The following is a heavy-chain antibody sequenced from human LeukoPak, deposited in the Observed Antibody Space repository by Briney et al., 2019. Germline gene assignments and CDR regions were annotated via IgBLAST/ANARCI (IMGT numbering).Heavy chain of an antibody. D-gene: IGHD6-19*01. V-gene: IGHV4-34*01. CDR3: ARGLRGSGVAGTSN. CDR2: INHSGST. CDR1: GGSFSGYY. J-gene: IGHJ4*02. Sequence: PSETLSLTCAVYGGSFSGYYWSWIRQPPGKGLEWIGEINHSGSTNYNPSLKSRVTISVDTSKNQFSLKLSSVTAADTAVYYCARGLRGSGVAGTSNWGQGTLVTVSS.